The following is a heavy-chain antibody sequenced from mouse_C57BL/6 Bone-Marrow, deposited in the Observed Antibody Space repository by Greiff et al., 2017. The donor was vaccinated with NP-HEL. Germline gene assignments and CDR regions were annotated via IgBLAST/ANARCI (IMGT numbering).Heavy chain of an antibody. V-gene: IGHV1-54*01. CDR1: GYAFTNYL. J-gene: IGHJ3*01. CDR3: ARGGIYYDYAWFAY. CDR2: INPGSGGT. Sequence: QVHVKQSGAELVRPGTSVKVSCKASGYAFTNYLIEWVKQRPGQGLEWIGVINPGSGGTNYNEKFKGKATLTADKSSSTAYMQLSSLTSEDSAVYFWARGGIYYDYAWFAYWGQGTLVTVSA. D-gene: IGHD2-4*01.